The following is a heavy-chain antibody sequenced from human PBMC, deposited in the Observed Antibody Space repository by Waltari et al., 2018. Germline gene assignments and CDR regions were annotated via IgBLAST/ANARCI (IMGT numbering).Heavy chain of an antibody. CDR3: ARDDFSASFDY. D-gene: IGHD2-21*01. J-gene: IGHJ4*02. CDR1: GFTFSSYA. CDR2: RSYDGSNK. V-gene: IGHV3-30*01. Sequence: QVQLVESGGGVVQPGRSLRLSCAASGFTFSSYAMPWVRQAPGKGLEWVAVRSYDGSNKYYADSVKGRFTISRDNSKNTLYLQMNSLRAEDTAVYYCARDDFSASFDYWGQGTLVTVSS.